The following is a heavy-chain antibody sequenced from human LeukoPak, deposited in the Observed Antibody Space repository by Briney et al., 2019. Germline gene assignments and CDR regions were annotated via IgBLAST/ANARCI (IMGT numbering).Heavy chain of an antibody. Sequence: AGGSLRLSCEASGYNFGRYATSWVRRARGKGLEFVSGIDSSGEHIYFADSVEGRYTIARDNYKHTVYLQKNSLRPEHTAVYYCTKGWLSLPLFDSWAQGILVSVSS. CDR1: GYNFGRYA. D-gene: IGHD6-19*01. J-gene: IGHJ4*02. CDR2: IDSSGEHI. V-gene: IGHV3-23*01. CDR3: TKGWLSLPLFDS.